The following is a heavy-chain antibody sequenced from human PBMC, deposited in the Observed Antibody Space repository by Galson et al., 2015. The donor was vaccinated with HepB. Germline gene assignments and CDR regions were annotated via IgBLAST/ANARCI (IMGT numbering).Heavy chain of an antibody. CDR3: ARGRGSSWYVDY. J-gene: IGHJ4*02. Sequence: SVKVSCKASGYTFANYDINWVRQASGRGLEWMGWMTPSSGNSASAQRFQDRLTMTRDTSTGTAYMELSSLGREDTAVYYCARGRGSSWYVDYWGQGALVTVSS. CDR1: GYTFANYD. V-gene: IGHV1-8*01. CDR2: MTPSSGNS. D-gene: IGHD6-13*01.